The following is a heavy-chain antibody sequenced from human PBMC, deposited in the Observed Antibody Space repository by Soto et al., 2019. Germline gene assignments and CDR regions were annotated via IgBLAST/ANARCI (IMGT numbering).Heavy chain of an antibody. D-gene: IGHD3-9*01. CDR1: GGSISSGGYY. V-gene: IGHV4-31*03. J-gene: IGHJ3*02. Sequence: SETLSLTCTVSGGSISSGGYYWSWIRQHPGKGLEWIGYIYYSGSTYYNPSLKSRVTISVDTSKNQFSLKLSSVTAADTAVYYCARGVRLRYFDWLGADAFDIWGQGTMVTVSS. CDR3: ARGVRLRYFDWLGADAFDI. CDR2: IYYSGST.